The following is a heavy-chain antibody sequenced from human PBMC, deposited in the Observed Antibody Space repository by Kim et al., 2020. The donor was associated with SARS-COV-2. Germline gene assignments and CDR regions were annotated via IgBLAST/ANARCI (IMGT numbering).Heavy chain of an antibody. CDR3: AKDPYGYKGFFDY. V-gene: IGHV3-23*01. D-gene: IGHD5-12*01. Sequence: GGSLRLSCAASGFTFSRHAIIWVRQAPGKGLEWVSAISGSGSDTYYADSVKGRFTISRDNSKNTSYLRMNSLRAEDTAVYYCAKDPYGYKGFFDYWGQGTLVTVSS. CDR1: GFTFSRHA. CDR2: ISGSGSDT. J-gene: IGHJ4*02.